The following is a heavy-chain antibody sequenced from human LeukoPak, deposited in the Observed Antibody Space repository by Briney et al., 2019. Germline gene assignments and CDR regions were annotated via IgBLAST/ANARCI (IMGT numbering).Heavy chain of an antibody. CDR2: ISSSSSYI. Sequence: PGGSLRLSCAASGFTFSSYSMNWVRQAPGKGLEWVSSISSSSSYIYYADSVKGRFTISRDNAKNSLYLQMNRLRAEDRAVYYCARGRSHGFDYWGQGTLVTVSS. V-gene: IGHV3-21*01. CDR1: GFTFSSYS. CDR3: ARGRSHGFDY. J-gene: IGHJ4*02.